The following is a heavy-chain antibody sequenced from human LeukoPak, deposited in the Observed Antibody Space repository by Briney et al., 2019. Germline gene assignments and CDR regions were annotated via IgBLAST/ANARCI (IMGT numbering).Heavy chain of an antibody. V-gene: IGHV3-7*04. J-gene: IGHJ4*02. Sequence: GGSLRLSCVTSGYKVSDSRMTWVRPATGKGLQWVVNVNRDGTEKHFLDSVGGRFTFSRDNAKKSLDLQTMNRRPQDTAVYFCVRGDWYFESWGQGTLVTVSS. CDR1: GYKVSDSR. CDR3: VRGDWYFES. CDR2: VNRDGTEK. D-gene: IGHD2-21*01.